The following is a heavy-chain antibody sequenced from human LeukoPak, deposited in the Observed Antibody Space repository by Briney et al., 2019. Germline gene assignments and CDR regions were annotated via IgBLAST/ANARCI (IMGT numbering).Heavy chain of an antibody. D-gene: IGHD4-23*01. CDR1: GFTFSSYS. CDR2: ISSSSSTI. V-gene: IGHV3-48*04. CDR3: ARDPRLVRTYSDYYYMDV. Sequence: PGGSLRLSCAASGFTFSSYSMNWVRQAPGKGLEWVSYISSSSSTIYYADSVEGRFTISRDNARNSLYLQMNSLRAEDTAVYYCARDPRLVRTYSDYYYMDVWGKGTTVTVSS. J-gene: IGHJ6*03.